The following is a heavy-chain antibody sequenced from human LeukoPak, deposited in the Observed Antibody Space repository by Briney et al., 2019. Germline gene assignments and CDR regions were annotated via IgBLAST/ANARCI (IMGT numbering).Heavy chain of an antibody. J-gene: IGHJ4*02. V-gene: IGHV4-59*08. CDR2: IYYSGST. CDR3: ARAAYYFDY. CDR1: GDSISSYY. D-gene: IGHD6-25*01. Sequence: SETLSLTCTVSGDSISSYYWSWIRQPPGKGLEWIGYIYYSGSTNYNPSLKSRVTISVDTSKNQFSLKLSSVTAADAAVYYCARAAYYFDYWGQGTLVTVPS.